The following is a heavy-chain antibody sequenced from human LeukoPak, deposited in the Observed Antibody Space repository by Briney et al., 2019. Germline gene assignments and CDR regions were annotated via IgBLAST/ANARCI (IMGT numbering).Heavy chain of an antibody. V-gene: IGHV3-33*01. Sequence: PGRSLRLSCAASGFTFNSHGMHWVREATGKGLEWVAVIWYDGSNKFYADSVRGRFTISRDNSKNTLYVQMNSLRAEDTAVYYCARGRGSGWYDAFDIWGQGTMVTVSS. CDR3: ARGRGSGWYDAFDI. J-gene: IGHJ3*02. CDR2: IWYDGSNK. D-gene: IGHD6-19*01. CDR1: GFTFNSHG.